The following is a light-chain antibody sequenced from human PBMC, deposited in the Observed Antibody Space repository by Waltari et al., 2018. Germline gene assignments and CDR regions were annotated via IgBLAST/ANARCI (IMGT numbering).Light chain of an antibody. CDR1: QSLVYSAGNSY. CDR3: MQATHWPPWT. Sequence: DVVLTQHPLHLSVTRGPPPSIPSRSNQSLVYSAGNSYANWFQQRPGQAPRRLIYKGSNRDSGVPDRFSGSGSGTDFTLEISRGEAEDVGVYYCMQATHWPPWTFGQGTKVELK. V-gene: IGKV2-30*01. CDR2: KGS. J-gene: IGKJ1*01.